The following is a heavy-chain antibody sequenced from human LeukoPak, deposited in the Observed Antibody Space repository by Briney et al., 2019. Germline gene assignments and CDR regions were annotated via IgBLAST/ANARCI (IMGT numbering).Heavy chain of an antibody. D-gene: IGHD3-10*01. CDR3: ARGAHYYGSGS. CDR2: ISWNSVGK. J-gene: IGHJ4*02. Sequence: GGSLRLSCAASGFTFDDYAMHWVRQAPGKGLEWVIGISWNSVGKGYADSVKGRFTISRDNAKNSLYLQMNSLRAEDTAVYYCARGAHYYGSGSWGQGTLVTVSS. V-gene: IGHV3-9*01. CDR1: GFTFDDYA.